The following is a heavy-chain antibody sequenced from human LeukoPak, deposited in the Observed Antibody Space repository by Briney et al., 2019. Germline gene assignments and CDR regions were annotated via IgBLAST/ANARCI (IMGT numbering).Heavy chain of an antibody. CDR1: GFTFSSYW. CDR2: IRREGSER. Sequence: GGSLRLSCAASGFTFSSYWMTWVRQAPGKGLEWLANIRREGSERFYVGYLKGRFTISRDNAKNSLYLQMNSLRVDDTAVYYCVREGPPQGRPWSGWYPFDFWGQGILVTASS. V-gene: IGHV3-7*01. CDR3: VREGPPQGRPWSGWYPFDF. J-gene: IGHJ4*02. D-gene: IGHD3-3*01.